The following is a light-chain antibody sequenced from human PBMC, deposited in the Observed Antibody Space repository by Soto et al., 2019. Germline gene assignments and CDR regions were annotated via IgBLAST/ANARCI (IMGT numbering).Light chain of an antibody. Sequence: EIVLTQSPATLSLSPGDRATLSCGASQSVSNNYLAWYQHKPGLAPRVLIYDASTRATGIPDRFSGSGSGTDCTLTISRLEPEDFAVYYCHQQGSSPWTFGQGTKVETK. J-gene: IGKJ1*01. V-gene: IGKV3D-20*01. CDR1: QSVSNNY. CDR2: DAS. CDR3: HQQGSSPWT.